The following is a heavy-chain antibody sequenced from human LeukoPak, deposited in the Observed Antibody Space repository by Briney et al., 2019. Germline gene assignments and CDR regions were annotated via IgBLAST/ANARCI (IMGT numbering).Heavy chain of an antibody. CDR2: IYYSGST. V-gene: IGHV4-59*12. CDR1: GGSISSYY. D-gene: IGHD5-12*01. Sequence: SETLSLTCTVSGGSISSYYWSWIRQPPGKGLEWIGYIYYSGSTTHNPSLKSRLTMSVDTSNNQFSLSLNSVTAADTAVYYCARANDYVGVWGQGTTVTVSS. CDR3: ARANDYVGV. J-gene: IGHJ6*02.